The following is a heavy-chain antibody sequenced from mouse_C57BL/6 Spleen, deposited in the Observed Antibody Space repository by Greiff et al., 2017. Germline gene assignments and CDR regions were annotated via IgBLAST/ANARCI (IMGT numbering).Heavy chain of an antibody. D-gene: IGHD1-1*01. CDR2: IDPETGGT. Sequence: VHLVESGAELVRPGASVTLSCKASGYTFTDYEMHWVKQTPVHGLEWIGAIDPETGGTAYNQKFKGKAILTADKSSSTAYMELRSLTSEDSAVYYCTRHGGSSRYFDVWGTGTTVTVSS. CDR1: GYTFTDYE. V-gene: IGHV1-15*01. CDR3: TRHGGSSRYFDV. J-gene: IGHJ1*03.